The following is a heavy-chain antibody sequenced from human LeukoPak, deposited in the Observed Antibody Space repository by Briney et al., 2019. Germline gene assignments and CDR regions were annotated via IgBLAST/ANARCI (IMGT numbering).Heavy chain of an antibody. J-gene: IGHJ4*02. CDR3: VRGVGGEYFYFDR. V-gene: IGHV4-30-4*07. CDR2: IYHSGAA. CDR1: GDSISSDGHS. D-gene: IGHD1-26*01. Sequence: DPSETLSLTCGVSGDSISSDGHSWSWIRQPPGKGLEWVGYIYHSGAAYHNPSLKSRLALSVDTSNNQFSLQLRSVTAADTAVYYCVRGVGGEYFYFDRWGQGALVTVSA.